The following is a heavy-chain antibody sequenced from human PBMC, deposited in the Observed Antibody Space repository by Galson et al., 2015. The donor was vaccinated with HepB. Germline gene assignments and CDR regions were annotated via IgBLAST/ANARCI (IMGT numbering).Heavy chain of an antibody. D-gene: IGHD3-22*01. Sequence: SLRLSCAASTFIFSTYSMNWVRQAPGKGLEWVSYISSSSTTIYYADSVKGRFTISRGNAKNSLYLQMNSLRAEDTAVYYCAREPPRGYDSSGYGVYWGQGTLVTVSS. V-gene: IGHV3-48*04. CDR3: AREPPRGYDSSGYGVY. CDR2: ISSSSTTI. J-gene: IGHJ4*02. CDR1: TFIFSTYS.